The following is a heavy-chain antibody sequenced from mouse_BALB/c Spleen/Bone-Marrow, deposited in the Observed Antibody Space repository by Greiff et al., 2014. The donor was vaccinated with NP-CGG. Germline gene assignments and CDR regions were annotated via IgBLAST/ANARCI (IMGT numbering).Heavy chain of an antibody. CDR3: ARGVVATDY. Sequence: EVQLQQSGGGLVQPGGSLRLSCATSGFTFTDYYMSWVRQPPGKALEWLGFIRNKANGYTTEYSTSVKGRFTISRDNSQSILYLQMNTLRAEDSATYYCARGVVATDYWGQGTPLTVSS. CDR1: GFTFTDYY. CDR2: IRNKANGYTT. V-gene: IGHV7-3*02. J-gene: IGHJ2*01. D-gene: IGHD1-1*01.